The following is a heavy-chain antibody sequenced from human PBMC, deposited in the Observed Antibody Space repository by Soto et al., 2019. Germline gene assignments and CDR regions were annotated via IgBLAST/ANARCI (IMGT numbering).Heavy chain of an antibody. CDR3: AKDPLRADSGYSGYFDY. V-gene: IGHV3-30*18. Sequence: QVQLVESGGGVVQPGRSLRLSCAASGFTFSSYGMNWVRQAPGKGLEWVAVISYDGSNKYYADSVKSRVTISRDNSKNSLYLQMNSLRAEDTAVYYCAKDPLRADSGYSGYFDYWGQGTLVTVSS. CDR1: GFTFSSYG. D-gene: IGHD5-12*01. J-gene: IGHJ4*02. CDR2: ISYDGSNK.